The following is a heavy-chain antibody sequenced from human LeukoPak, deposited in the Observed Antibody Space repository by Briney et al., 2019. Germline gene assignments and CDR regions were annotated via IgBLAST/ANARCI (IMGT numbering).Heavy chain of an antibody. CDR1: GGSISGSTYY. V-gene: IGHV4-39*01. CDR3: ARRNVVVSSTMARAFDI. J-gene: IGHJ3*02. D-gene: IGHD2-2*01. Sequence: SETLSLTCTVSGGSISGSTYYWGWIRQPPGKGLEWIGSDSYSGSTYYNPSLTSRVTISVDTSKNQFSLKLSSVTAADTAVYYCARRNVVVSSTMARAFDIWGQGTMVTVSS. CDR2: DSYSGST.